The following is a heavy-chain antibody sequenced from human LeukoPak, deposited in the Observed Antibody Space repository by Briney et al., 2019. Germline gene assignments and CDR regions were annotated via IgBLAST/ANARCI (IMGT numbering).Heavy chain of an antibody. D-gene: IGHD3-9*01. CDR2: IAYDGSRK. J-gene: IGHJ5*02. CDR3: TRYDTSRFDP. Sequence: QPRGSRRLSCAASGFTFSGYGMHWVSQAPGKGLEWVTGIAYDGSRKHYADSVKGRFTISRDNSRNTMDLQMNSLRVEDTAVYHCTRYDTSRFDPRGAGNLGIVSA. CDR1: GFTFSGYG. V-gene: IGHV3-30*03.